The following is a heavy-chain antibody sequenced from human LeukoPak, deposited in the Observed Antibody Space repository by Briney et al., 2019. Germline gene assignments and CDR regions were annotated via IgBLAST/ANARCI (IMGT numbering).Heavy chain of an antibody. D-gene: IGHD6-19*01. V-gene: IGHV1-2*02. CDR3: ARDFALRVAVASAY. CDR1: GYTFTGYY. J-gene: IGHJ4*02. CDR2: INPNSGGT. Sequence: ASVKVSCKASGYTFTGYYTHWVRQAPGQGLEWMGWINPNSGGTNYAQKFQGRVTMTRDTSISTAYMELSRLRSDDTAVYYCARDFALRVAVASAYWGQGTLVTVSS.